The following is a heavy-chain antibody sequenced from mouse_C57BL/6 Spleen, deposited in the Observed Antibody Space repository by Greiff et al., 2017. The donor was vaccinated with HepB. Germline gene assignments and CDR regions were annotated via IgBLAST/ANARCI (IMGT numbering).Heavy chain of an antibody. Sequence: VQLQQSGTVLARPGASVKMSCKTSGYTFTSYWMHWVKQRPGQGLEWRGAIYPGNSDTSYNQKFKGKAKLTAVTSASTAYMELSSLTNEDSAVYYCTRVGLSHWYFDVWGTGTTVTVSS. CDR2: IYPGNSDT. D-gene: IGHD2-4*01. CDR3: TRVGLSHWYFDV. V-gene: IGHV1-5*01. J-gene: IGHJ1*03. CDR1: GYTFTSYW.